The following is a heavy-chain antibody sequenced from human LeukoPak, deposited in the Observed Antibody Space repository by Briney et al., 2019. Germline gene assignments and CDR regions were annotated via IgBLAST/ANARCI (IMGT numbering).Heavy chain of an antibody. Sequence: GGSLRLSCAASGFTFSSYWMSWVRQAPGKGLEWVANIKQDGSEKYYVDSVKGRFTISRDNAKNSLYLQMNSLRAEDTAVYYCAKVAGYSSSHFDYWGQGTLVTVSS. CDR2: IKQDGSEK. CDR3: AKVAGYSSSHFDY. V-gene: IGHV3-7*03. D-gene: IGHD6-13*01. J-gene: IGHJ4*02. CDR1: GFTFSSYW.